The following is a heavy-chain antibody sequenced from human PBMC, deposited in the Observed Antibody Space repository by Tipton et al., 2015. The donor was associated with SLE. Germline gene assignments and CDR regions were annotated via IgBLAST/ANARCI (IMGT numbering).Heavy chain of an antibody. D-gene: IGHD2-2*01. V-gene: IGHV4-31*11. Sequence: TLSLTCAVSGDSISRGGYSWNWVRQFPEKGLEWIGYIYYSGTTFYNPSLSSRLTISVDTSKNQFSLRLSSATAADTAFYYCARVHQKGDAFDIWGHGTMVTVSS. J-gene: IGHJ3*02. CDR1: GDSISRGGYS. CDR3: ARVHQKGDAFDI. CDR2: IYYSGTT.